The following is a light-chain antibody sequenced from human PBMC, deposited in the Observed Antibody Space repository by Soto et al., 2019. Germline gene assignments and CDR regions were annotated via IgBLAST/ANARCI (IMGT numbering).Light chain of an antibody. J-gene: IGLJ2*01. CDR3: AAWDDGLSPEVV. CDR1: MRDVGAYN. V-gene: IGLV1-47*01. CDR2: NNN. Sequence: QSALTQPASVSGSAGQSITISCSGTMRDVGAYNLVSWYQQHPGTAPKLLIYNNNQRPSGVPDRFSGSKSGTSASLAISGLRSEDEADYYCAAWDDGLSPEVVFGGGTKVTVL.